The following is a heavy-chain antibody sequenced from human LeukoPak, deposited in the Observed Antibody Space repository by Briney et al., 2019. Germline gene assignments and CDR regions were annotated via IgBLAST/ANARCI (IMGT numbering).Heavy chain of an antibody. CDR1: GFTFSSYS. D-gene: IGHD3-9*01. V-gene: IGHV3-21*01. J-gene: IGHJ4*02. CDR3: ARDVLRYFDWLLNFDY. Sequence: GGSLRLSCAASGFTFSSYSMNWVRQAPGKGLEWVSSISTSSIYIYYADSVKGRFTISRDNAKNSLYLQMNSLRAEDTAVYYCARDVLRYFDWLLNFDYWGQGTLVTVSS. CDR2: ISTSSIYI.